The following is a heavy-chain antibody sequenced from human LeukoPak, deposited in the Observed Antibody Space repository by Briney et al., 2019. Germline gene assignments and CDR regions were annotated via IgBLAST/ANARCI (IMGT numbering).Heavy chain of an antibody. CDR3: AGGQMFTSGGFDD. CDR1: GFTLSSNY. Sequence: GGSLRLSCVASGFTLSSNYMNWVRQAPGKGLEWVSVIYSGGSTYYADSVKGRFTISRDNSKNTVNLQMNSLRAEDTALYYCAGGQMFTSGGFDDWGQGTLVTVSS. J-gene: IGHJ4*02. V-gene: IGHV3-66*01. D-gene: IGHD6-19*01. CDR2: IYSGGST.